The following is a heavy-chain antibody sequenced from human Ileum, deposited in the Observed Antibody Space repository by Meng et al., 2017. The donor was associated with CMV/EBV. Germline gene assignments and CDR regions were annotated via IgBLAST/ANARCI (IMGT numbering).Heavy chain of an antibody. Sequence: ISRSSSYWGWIRQPPGKGLEWIGSIYYSGSTYYNPSLKSRVTISVDTSKNQFSLKLSSVTAADTAVYYCAREYRITIFGVVSPFDPWGQGTLVTVSS. D-gene: IGHD3-3*01. CDR1: ISRSSSY. CDR3: AREYRITIFGVVSPFDP. CDR2: IYYSGST. J-gene: IGHJ5*02. V-gene: IGHV4-39*07.